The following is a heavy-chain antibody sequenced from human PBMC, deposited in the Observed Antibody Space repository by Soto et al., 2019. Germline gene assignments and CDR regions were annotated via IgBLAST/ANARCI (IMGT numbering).Heavy chain of an antibody. J-gene: IGHJ4*02. CDR2: ISGSGGST. CDR1: GFTFSIYA. Sequence: GGSLRLSCAASGFTFSIYAMSWFRQAPGKGLEWVSAISGSGGSTYYADSVKGRFTISRDNSKNTLYLQMNSLRAEDTAVYYCTNPSLGELSLWPTVVDYWGQGTLVTVSS. CDR3: TNPSLGELSLWPTVVDY. D-gene: IGHD3-16*02. V-gene: IGHV3-23*01.